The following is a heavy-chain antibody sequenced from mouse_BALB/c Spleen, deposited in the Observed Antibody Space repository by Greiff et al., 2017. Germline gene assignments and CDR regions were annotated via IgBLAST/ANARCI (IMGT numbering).Heavy chain of an antibody. CDR2: ISYDGSN. D-gene: IGHD4-1*01. V-gene: IGHV3-6*02. CDR3: AREEGLGQAWFAY. J-gene: IGHJ3*01. Sequence: DVKLVESGPGLVKPSQSLSLTCSVTGYSITSGYYWNWIRQFPGNKLEWMGYISYDGSNNYNPSLKNRISITRDTSKNQFFLKLNSVTTEDTATYYCAREEGLGQAWFAYWGQGTLVTVSA. CDR1: GYSITSGYY.